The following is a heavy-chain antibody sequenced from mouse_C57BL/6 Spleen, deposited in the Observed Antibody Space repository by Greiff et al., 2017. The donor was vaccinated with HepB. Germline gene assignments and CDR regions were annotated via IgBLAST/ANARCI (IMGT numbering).Heavy chain of an antibody. CDR2: ISSGGSYT. Sequence: EVQVVESGGDLVKPGGSLKLSCAASGFTFSSYGMSWVRQTPDKRLEWVATISSGGSYTYYPDSVKGRFTISRDNAKNTLYLQMSSLKSEDTAMYYCARHPQTAQASWFAYWGQGTLVTVSA. J-gene: IGHJ3*01. V-gene: IGHV5-6*01. CDR3: ARHPQTAQASWFAY. D-gene: IGHD3-2*02. CDR1: GFTFSSYG.